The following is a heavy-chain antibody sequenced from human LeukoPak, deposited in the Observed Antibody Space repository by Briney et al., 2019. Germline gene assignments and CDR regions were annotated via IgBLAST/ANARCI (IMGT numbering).Heavy chain of an antibody. CDR2: ISPTGST. V-gene: IGHV4-4*07. CDR3: AREVEMATQFDY. Sequence: PSETLSLTCTVSRGSISPHYWSWIRQPAGKGLDWIGRISPTGSTNYNPSLNSRVTTSVDSSKNQVSLTLNSVTAADTAVYYCAREVEMATQFDYWGQGTLVTVSS. D-gene: IGHD5-24*01. CDR1: RGSISPHY. J-gene: IGHJ4*02.